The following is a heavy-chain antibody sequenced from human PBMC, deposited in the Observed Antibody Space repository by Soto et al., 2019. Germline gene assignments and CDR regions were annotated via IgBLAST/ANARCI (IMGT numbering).Heavy chain of an antibody. CDR3: AREIIPLTTDWYFDL. CDR2: IFDSGST. Sequence: QVQLQESGPGLVKPSQTLSLTCTVSGGSISGGVYYWSWIRQPPGKGLEWIGYIFDSGSTYYNPSLKSRVTISVDTSKNQFSLRLSSVTAEDTAVYYCAREIIPLTTDWYFDLWGRGTLVTVSS. V-gene: IGHV4-30-4*01. D-gene: IGHD4-17*01. CDR1: GGSISGGVYY. J-gene: IGHJ2*01.